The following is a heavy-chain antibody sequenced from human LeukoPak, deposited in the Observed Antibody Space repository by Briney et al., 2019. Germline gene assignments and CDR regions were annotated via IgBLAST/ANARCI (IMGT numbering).Heavy chain of an antibody. CDR1: GGSISSSSCY. D-gene: IGHD3-22*01. CDR2: ICYSGSN. V-gene: IGHV4-39*01. J-gene: IGHJ4*02. CDR3: ARQPILWRYDSSGYYQPPHFDY. Sequence: SETLSLTCTVSGGSISSSSCYWGWIRPPQGKGLEGIGCICYSGSNNSNPSLKSRVTISVDTSKNQFSLKLSCVTAADTAVYYCARQPILWRYDSSGYYQPPHFDYWGQGTLVTVSS.